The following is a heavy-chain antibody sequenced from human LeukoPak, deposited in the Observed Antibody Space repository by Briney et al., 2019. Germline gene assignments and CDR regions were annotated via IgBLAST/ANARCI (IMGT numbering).Heavy chain of an antibody. D-gene: IGHD3-3*01. CDR1: GFTFDDYA. V-gene: IGHV3-9*01. Sequence: PGRSLRLSCAASGFTFDDYAMHWVRQAPGKGLEWVSGISWNSGSIGYADSVKGRFTISRDNAKNSLYLQMNSLRAEDTALYYCAKASGSTIFGVVMDVWGQGTTVTVSS. J-gene: IGHJ6*02. CDR2: ISWNSGSI. CDR3: AKASGSTIFGVVMDV.